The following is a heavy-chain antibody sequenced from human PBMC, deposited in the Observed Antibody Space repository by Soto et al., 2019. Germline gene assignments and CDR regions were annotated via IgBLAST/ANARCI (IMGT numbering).Heavy chain of an antibody. Sequence: ASVKVSCKASGYTFTVYYMHWVRQAPGQGLEWMGGINPNIGTANYAQKFQGRVTITADASTGTAYMELSSLRSEDTAVYYCARESGDYWGQGTLVTVSS. CDR2: INPNIGTA. J-gene: IGHJ4*02. CDR1: GYTFTVYY. CDR3: ARESGDY. D-gene: IGHD3-10*01. V-gene: IGHV1-2*02.